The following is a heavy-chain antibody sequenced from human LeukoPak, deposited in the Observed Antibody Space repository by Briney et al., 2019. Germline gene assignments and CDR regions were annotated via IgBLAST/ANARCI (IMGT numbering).Heavy chain of an antibody. CDR3: AKDRSYDFWSGYYTYYYGMDV. D-gene: IGHD3-3*01. V-gene: IGHV3-30*18. J-gene: IGHJ6*02. CDR1: GFTFSSYG. CDR2: ISYDGSNK. Sequence: SGGSLRLSCAASGFTFSSYGMHWVRQAPGKGLEWVAVISYDGSNKYYADSVKGRFTISRDNSKNTLYLEMNSMRAEDTAVYYCAKDRSYDFWSGYYTYYYGMDVWGQGTTVTVSS.